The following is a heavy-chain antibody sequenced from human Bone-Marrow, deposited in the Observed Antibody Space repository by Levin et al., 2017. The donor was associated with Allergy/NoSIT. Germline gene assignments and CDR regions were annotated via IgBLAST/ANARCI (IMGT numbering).Heavy chain of an antibody. CDR3: AVFSFRYGTFDI. D-gene: IGHD4-17*01. CDR1: GVSFSAYY. J-gene: IGHJ3*02. V-gene: IGHV4-34*01. Sequence: PSETLSLTCGVYGVSFSAYYWSWIRQPPGKGLEWIGEISYRGSTTYNPSPKSRVTISVDTSWNHFSLKLSSVTAADKAVYYCAVFSFRYGTFDIWGQGTVVTVSS. CDR2: ISYRGST.